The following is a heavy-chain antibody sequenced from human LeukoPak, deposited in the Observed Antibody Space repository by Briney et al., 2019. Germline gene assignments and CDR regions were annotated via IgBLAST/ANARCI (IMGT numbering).Heavy chain of an antibody. Sequence: SGPTLVKPTQTLTLTCTFSGFSLSTSGVGVGWIRQPPAKALEWLALIYWNDDKRYNPSLKNRLTITKDTSKNQVVLTMTNMDHVDTATYYCAHRSVAIRPTFFWFDPWGQGTLVTVSS. V-gene: IGHV2-5*01. CDR2: IYWNDDK. CDR3: AHRSVAIRPTFFWFDP. D-gene: IGHD6-6*01. J-gene: IGHJ5*02. CDR1: GFSLSTSGVG.